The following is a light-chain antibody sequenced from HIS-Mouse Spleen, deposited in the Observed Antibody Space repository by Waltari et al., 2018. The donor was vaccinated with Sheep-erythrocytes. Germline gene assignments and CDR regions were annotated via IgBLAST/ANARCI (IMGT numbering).Light chain of an antibody. CDR2: EVS. V-gene: IGLV2-14*01. Sequence: QSALTQPASVSGSPGQSITISCTGTSSDVGGYNYVSWYQQHPGKAPKLMIYEVSNRTSGVSTRFSGSQSGNTASLTISGLQAEDEADYYCSSYTSSSTLGVFGGGTKLTVL. CDR1: SSDVGGYNY. J-gene: IGLJ2*01. CDR3: SSYTSSSTLGV.